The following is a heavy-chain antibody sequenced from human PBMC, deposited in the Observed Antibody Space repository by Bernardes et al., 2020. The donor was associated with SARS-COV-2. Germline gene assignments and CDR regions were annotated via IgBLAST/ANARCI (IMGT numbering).Heavy chain of an antibody. CDR1: GFSFNDYG. CDR2: IWYDGSKK. V-gene: IGHV3-33*01. Sequence: GGSLRLSCAASGFSFNDYGMHWVRQTPGKGLEWVAVIWYDGSKKYYADSVTGRFSISRDNSKNTLYLQMNSLSVEDTAVYFCARNTYCSGGSCWYYYYGMDVWGQGTTVTVSS. CDR3: ARNTYCSGGSCWYYYYGMDV. D-gene: IGHD2-15*01. J-gene: IGHJ6*02.